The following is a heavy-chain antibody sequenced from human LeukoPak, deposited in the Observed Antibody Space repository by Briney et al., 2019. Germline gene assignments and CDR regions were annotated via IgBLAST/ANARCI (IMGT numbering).Heavy chain of an antibody. J-gene: IGHJ3*02. CDR1: GYSFTSYW. CDR3: ARGGYCSSTSCYKGGDAFDI. CDR2: IYPGDSDT. Sequence: GESLQISCQGSGYSFTSYWIGWVRQMPGKGLEWMGIIYPGDSDTRYSPSFQGQVTISADKSISTAYLQWSSLKASDTAMYYCARGGYCSSTSCYKGGDAFDIWGQGTMVTVSS. D-gene: IGHD2-2*01. V-gene: IGHV5-51*01.